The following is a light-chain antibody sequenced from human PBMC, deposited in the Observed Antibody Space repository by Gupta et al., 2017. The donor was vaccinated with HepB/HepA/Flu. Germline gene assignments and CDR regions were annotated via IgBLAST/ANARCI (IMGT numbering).Light chain of an antibody. J-gene: IGKJ4*01. Sequence: LTQSPGTLSLSPGERATLSCRASQSVSGFLAWYQQKPGQAPSLLIYDASNRATGIPARFSGSGSGTDFTLTISSLEPEEFAIYYCQQRSNWPLTFGGGTKVEIK. V-gene: IGKV3-11*01. CDR2: DAS. CDR1: QSVSGF. CDR3: QQRSNWPLT.